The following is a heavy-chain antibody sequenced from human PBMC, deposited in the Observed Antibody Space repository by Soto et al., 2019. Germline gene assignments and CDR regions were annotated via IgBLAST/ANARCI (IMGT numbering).Heavy chain of an antibody. CDR1: GFTFDDYA. V-gene: IGHV3-9*01. CDR3: VKSWGVFGSASFFDH. J-gene: IGHJ4*02. Sequence: EVQLVESGGGLVQPGRSLRLSCAGSGFTFDDYAMHWVRQVPGKGLEWVSGISWNSGGIGFADSVKGRFIISRDNAKNSLYLQMNSLRPEDTAFYYCVKSWGVFGSASFFDHWGKGTLVTVSS. D-gene: IGHD3-16*01. CDR2: ISWNSGGI.